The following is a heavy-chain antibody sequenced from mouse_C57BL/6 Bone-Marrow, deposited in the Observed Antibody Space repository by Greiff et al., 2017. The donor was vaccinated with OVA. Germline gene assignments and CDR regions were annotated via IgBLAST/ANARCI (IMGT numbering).Heavy chain of an antibody. V-gene: IGHV5-4*01. CDR2: ISDGGSYT. CDR3: AKTTVVATRYFDG. CDR1: GFTFSSYA. J-gene: IGHJ1*03. Sequence: VQLKESGGGLVKPGGSLKLSCAASGFTFSSYAMSWVRQTPEKRLEWVATISDGGSYTYYPDNVKGRFTISRDNAKNNLYLQMSHLKSEDTAMYYCAKTTVVATRYFDGWGTGTTVTVSS. D-gene: IGHD1-1*01.